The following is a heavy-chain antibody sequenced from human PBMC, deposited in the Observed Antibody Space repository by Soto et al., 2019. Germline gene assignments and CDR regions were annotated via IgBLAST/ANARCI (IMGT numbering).Heavy chain of an antibody. J-gene: IGHJ6*02. CDR2: INHSGST. Sequence: SETLSLTCAVYGGSFSGYYWSWIRQPPGKGLGWIGGINHSGSTNYNPSLKSRVTISVDTSKNQFSLKLSSVTAADTAVYYCAREAPGYCSSTSCYTGDYYYGMDVWGQGTTVTVSS. D-gene: IGHD2-2*02. CDR3: AREAPGYCSSTSCYTGDYYYGMDV. CDR1: GGSFSGYY. V-gene: IGHV4-34*01.